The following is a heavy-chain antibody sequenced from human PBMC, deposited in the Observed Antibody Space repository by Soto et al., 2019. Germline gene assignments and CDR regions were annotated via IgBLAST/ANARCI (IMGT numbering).Heavy chain of an antibody. CDR3: ARDRRDTAMAVYYYYGMDV. D-gene: IGHD5-18*01. Sequence: SVKVSCKASGGTFSSYTISWVRQAPGQGLEWTGRIIPILGIANYAQKFQGRVTITADKSTSTAYMELSSLRSEDTAVYYCARDRRDTAMAVYYYYGMDVRGQRTTVTVSS. V-gene: IGHV1-69*04. J-gene: IGHJ6*02. CDR1: GGTFSSYT. CDR2: IIPILGIA.